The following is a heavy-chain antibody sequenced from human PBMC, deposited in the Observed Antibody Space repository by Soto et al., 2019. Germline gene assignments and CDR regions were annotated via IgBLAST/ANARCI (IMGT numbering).Heavy chain of an antibody. CDR1: GDSVSSNSAA. J-gene: IGHJ4*02. D-gene: IGHD1-26*01. CDR2: TYYRSKWYN. V-gene: IGHV6-1*01. Sequence: QVQLQQSGPGLVKPSQTLSVTCGISGDSVSSNSAAWNWLRQSPSRGLEWLGRTYYRSKWYNDYAVSVESRITINPDTSTNHFSLQLSFVTPEDTAVYFCARGEQYSGRIFDYWGQGTLVTVSS. CDR3: ARGEQYSGRIFDY.